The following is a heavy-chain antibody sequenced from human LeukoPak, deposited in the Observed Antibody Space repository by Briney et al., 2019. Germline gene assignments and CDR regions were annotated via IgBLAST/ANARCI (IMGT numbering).Heavy chain of an antibody. CDR2: ISAYNGNT. D-gene: IGHD6-6*01. CDR1: GYTFTTYG. Sequence: ASVKVSFKASGYTFTTYGISWVRQAPGQRLEWMGWISAYNGNTNYAQKLQGRVTMTTDTSTSTAYMELRSLRSDDTAVYYCARDREAARPGWFDPWGQGTLVTVSS. J-gene: IGHJ5*02. V-gene: IGHV1-18*01. CDR3: ARDREAARPGWFDP.